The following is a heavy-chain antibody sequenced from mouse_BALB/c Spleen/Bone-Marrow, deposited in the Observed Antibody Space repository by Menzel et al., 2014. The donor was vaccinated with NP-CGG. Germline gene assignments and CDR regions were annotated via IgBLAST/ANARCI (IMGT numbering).Heavy chain of an antibody. V-gene: IGHV14-3*02. J-gene: IGHJ3*01. CDR1: GFNIKDAY. D-gene: IGHD2-14*01. CDR2: IDPANGNS. Sequence: EVQLQQSGAELVKPGASVMLSCTGSGFNIKDAYMHWVKQRPEQGLEWTGRIDPANGNSKYDPKFQGKATITADTSSNTAYLQLSSLTSEDTAVYYCARSYGYTWFAYWGQGTLVTVSA. CDR3: ARSYGYTWFAY.